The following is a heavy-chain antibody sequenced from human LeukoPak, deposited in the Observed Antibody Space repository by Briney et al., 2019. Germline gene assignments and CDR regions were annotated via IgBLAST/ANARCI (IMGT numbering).Heavy chain of an antibody. CDR2: INPNSGGT. CDR3: ARDWAHYYGSGSPDY. V-gene: IGHV1-2*02. J-gene: IGHJ4*02. D-gene: IGHD3-10*01. CDR1: GYTFTGYY. Sequence: GASVKVSCKASGYTFTGYYMHWVRQAPGQGLEWMGWINPNSGGTNYAQKFQGRVTMTRDTSISTAYMELSRLRSDDTAVYYCARDWAHYYGSGSPDYWGQGTLVTVSS.